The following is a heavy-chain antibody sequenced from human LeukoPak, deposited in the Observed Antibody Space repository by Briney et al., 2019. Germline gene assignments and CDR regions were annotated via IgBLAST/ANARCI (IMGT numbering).Heavy chain of an antibody. J-gene: IGHJ4*02. CDR3: ARDPANYGSRYYFDY. D-gene: IGHD3-10*01. CDR1: GGTFSSYT. V-gene: IGHV1-69*04. Sequence: VASVKVSCKASGGTFSSYTISWVRQAPGQGLEWMGRIIPILGIANYAQRFQGRVTITADKSTSTAYMELSSLRSEDTAVYYCARDPANYGSRYYFDYWGQGTLVTVSS. CDR2: IIPILGIA.